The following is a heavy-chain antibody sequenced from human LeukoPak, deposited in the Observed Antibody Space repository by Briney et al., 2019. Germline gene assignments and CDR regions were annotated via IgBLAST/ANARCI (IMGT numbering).Heavy chain of an antibody. D-gene: IGHD2-15*01. J-gene: IGHJ4*02. V-gene: IGHV3-30-3*01. Sequence: GGSLRLSCAASGFTFETSIMHWVRQAPGKGLEWVSIISYDENDKDYADSVKGRFSISRDNFKNILYLQMNSLRAEDTAVYYCARETKYCGDGSCSKTFDYWGQGTLVTVSS. CDR2: ISYDENDK. CDR3: ARETKYCGDGSCSKTFDY. CDR1: GFTFETSI.